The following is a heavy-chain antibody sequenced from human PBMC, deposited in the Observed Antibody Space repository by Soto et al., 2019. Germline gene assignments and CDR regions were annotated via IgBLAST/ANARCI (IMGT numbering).Heavy chain of an antibody. CDR3: AREGGGPYCGGDCYSGTNWFDP. D-gene: IGHD2-21*02. CDR1: GGTFSSYA. CDR2: IIPIFGTA. V-gene: IGHV1-69*01. Sequence: QVQLVQSGAEVKKPGSSVKVSCKASGGTFSSYAISWVRQAPGQGLEWMGGIIPIFGTANYAQKFQGRVTITADESQRTGKMVLSGLTSDDTAVYDCAREGGGPYCGGDCYSGTNWFDPWGQGTLVTVSS. J-gene: IGHJ5*02.